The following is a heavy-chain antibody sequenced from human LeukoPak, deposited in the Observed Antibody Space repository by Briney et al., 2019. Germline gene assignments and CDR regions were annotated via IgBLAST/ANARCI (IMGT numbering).Heavy chain of an antibody. Sequence: GSVKVSCKASGYTFTSYDINWVRQATGQGLEWMGWMNPNSGNTGYAQKFQGRVTMTRNTSISTAYMELRSLRSEDTAVYYRARGDRRRVLLWFGELIDYWGQGTLVTVSS. J-gene: IGHJ4*02. V-gene: IGHV1-8*01. CDR3: ARGDRRRVLLWFGELIDY. CDR1: GYTFTSYD. CDR2: MNPNSGNT. D-gene: IGHD3-10*01.